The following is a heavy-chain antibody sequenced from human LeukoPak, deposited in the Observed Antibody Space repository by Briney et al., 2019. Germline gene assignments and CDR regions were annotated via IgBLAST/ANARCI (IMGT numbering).Heavy chain of an antibody. CDR1: GGSFSGYY. Sequence: PSETLSLTCAVYGGSFSGYYWSWIRQPPGKGLEWIGEINHSGSTNYNPSLKSRVTISVDTSKNQFSLKLSSVTAADTAVYYCARRGKIRTLYYGSGRPTPNAFDIWGQGTMVTVSS. J-gene: IGHJ3*02. D-gene: IGHD3-10*01. CDR3: ARRGKIRTLYYGSGRPTPNAFDI. CDR2: INHSGST. V-gene: IGHV4-34*01.